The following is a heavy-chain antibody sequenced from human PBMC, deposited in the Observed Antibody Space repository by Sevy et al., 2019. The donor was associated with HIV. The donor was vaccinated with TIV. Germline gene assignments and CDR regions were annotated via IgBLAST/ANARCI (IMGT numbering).Heavy chain of an antibody. D-gene: IGHD3-22*01. V-gene: IGHV1-24*01. J-gene: IGHJ4*02. CDR3: AITREYYSDSSGYFDY. CDR2: FDPEDAKT. CDR1: GYTLTEFS. Sequence: ASVKVSCKISGYTLTEFSMHWVRQVPGKGLEWMGSFDPEDAKTIYEQKFQGRVTMTEDTSTDTAYMELRRLRSEDTAMYYCAITREYYSDSSGYFDYWGQGTLVTVSS.